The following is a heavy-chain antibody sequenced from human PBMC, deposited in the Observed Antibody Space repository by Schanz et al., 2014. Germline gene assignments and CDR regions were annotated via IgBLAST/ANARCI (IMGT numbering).Heavy chain of an antibody. CDR2: VYYRGST. D-gene: IGHD1-1*01. Sequence: QLQLQESGPGLVRPSETLSLTCTVYGGSFSSGPFYWGWIRQPPGKGLEWLGSVYYRGSTYYSPSPNRRVPMSVDTSTTQLPLKLTSPTIADAATAYCYSPRLGIPGPTVFYWGQGTLVTVSS. V-gene: IGHV4-39*03. CDR1: GGSFSSGPFY. CDR3: YSPRLGIPGPTVFY. J-gene: IGHJ4*02.